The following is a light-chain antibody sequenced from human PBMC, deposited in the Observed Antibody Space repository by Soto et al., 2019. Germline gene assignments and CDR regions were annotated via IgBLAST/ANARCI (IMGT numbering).Light chain of an antibody. V-gene: IGKV2D-29*02. J-gene: IGKJ5*01. CDR2: EVS. Sequence: DVVMTQTPRSLSAAPGQPASISCKSSRRLLHITGETFLFWYLQKPGQSPQLLIYEVSTRVSGVPDRFSGSGSGTDFTLEISRVETDDVGIYYCMQSTQLPPTFGQGTRLEIK. CDR3: MQSTQLPPT. CDR1: RRLLHITGETF.